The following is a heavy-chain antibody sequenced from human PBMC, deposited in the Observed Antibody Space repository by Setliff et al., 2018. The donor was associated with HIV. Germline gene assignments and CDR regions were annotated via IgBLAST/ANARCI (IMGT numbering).Heavy chain of an antibody. CDR1: GYTFTGYY. CDR3: ARAAGYSSSWHRYAFEI. CDR2: IDPNSGDT. Sequence: PSVKVSCTASGYTFTGYYLHWVRQAPGQGLEWMGWIDPNSGDTNYEQKFQGRVSMTRATSISTVYMELSSMRSDDAAVYYCARAAGYSSSWHRYAFEIWGQGTMVTVSS. V-gene: IGHV1-2*02. J-gene: IGHJ3*02. D-gene: IGHD6-13*01.